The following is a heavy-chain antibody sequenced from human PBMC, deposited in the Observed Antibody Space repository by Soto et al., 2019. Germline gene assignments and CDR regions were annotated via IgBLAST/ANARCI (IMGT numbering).Heavy chain of an antibody. CDR2: IIPVHNIA. J-gene: IGHJ6*03. D-gene: IGHD4-4*01. CDR1: GDTFTSYT. CDR3: AREITVTVNYYYYMDV. V-gene: IGHV1-69*04. Sequence: ASVKLSCKASGDTFTSYTRSWVRQAPGLGLEWMGRIIPVHNIANYAQRFQGRVTFTADKSTSTAYMELSSLRSEDTAVYYCAREITVTVNYYYYMDVWGKGTTVTVSS.